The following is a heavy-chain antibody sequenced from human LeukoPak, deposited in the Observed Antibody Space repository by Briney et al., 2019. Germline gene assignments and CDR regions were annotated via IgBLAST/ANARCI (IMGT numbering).Heavy chain of an antibody. V-gene: IGHV4-59*01. D-gene: IGHD3-10*01. J-gene: IGHJ4*02. Sequence: SETLSLTCTVSGGSISSYYWSWIRQPPGKGLEWIGYIYYSGSTIYNPSLKSRVTISVDTSKNQFSLKLSSVTAADTAVYYCASLLWFGELYFDYWGREPWSPSPQ. CDR1: GGSISSYY. CDR3: ASLLWFGELYFDY. CDR2: IYYSGST.